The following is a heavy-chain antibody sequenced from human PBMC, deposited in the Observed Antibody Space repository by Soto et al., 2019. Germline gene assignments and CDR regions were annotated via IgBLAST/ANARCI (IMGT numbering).Heavy chain of an antibody. J-gene: IGHJ5*02. CDR1: GFTFDDYA. V-gene: IGHV3-9*01. CDR3: AKDYSSSWTRGWFDP. D-gene: IGHD6-13*01. CDR2: ISWNSGSI. Sequence: EVQLVESGGGLVQPGRSLRLSCAASGFTFDDYAMHWVRQAPGKGLEWVSGISWNSGSIGYADSVKGRFTISRDNAKNSLYLQMNSLRAEDTALYHCAKDYSSSWTRGWFDPWGQGTLVTVSS.